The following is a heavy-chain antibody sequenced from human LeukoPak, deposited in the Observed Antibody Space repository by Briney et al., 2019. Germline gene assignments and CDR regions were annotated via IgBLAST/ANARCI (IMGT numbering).Heavy chain of an antibody. D-gene: IGHD2-8*01. J-gene: IGHJ4*02. V-gene: IGHV3-13*01. CDR2: TGTAGDT. CDR3: ARQNRNGFDY. CDR1: GFTFCTYD. Sequence: GGSLRLSCAASGFTFCTYDFHWVRQTTGKGLEWVSATGTAGDTWYSGSVKGRFTISRENAKSSMYLQMNSLRVGDTAVYYCARQNRNGFDYWGQGTLVTVSS.